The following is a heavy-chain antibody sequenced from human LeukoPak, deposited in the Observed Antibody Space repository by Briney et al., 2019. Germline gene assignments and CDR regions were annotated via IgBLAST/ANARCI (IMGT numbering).Heavy chain of an antibody. V-gene: IGHV3-30*03. CDR1: GFTFSSYG. J-gene: IGHJ4*02. CDR2: ISYDGSNK. D-gene: IGHD4-17*01. CDR3: ARAYGAYGFDY. Sequence: GGSLRLCCAASGFTFSSYGVHWVRHAPGKGLERVAVISYDGSNKYYADSVKGRFTISRDNSKNTLYLQMNSLRAEDTAVYYCARAYGAYGFDYWGQGTLVTVSS.